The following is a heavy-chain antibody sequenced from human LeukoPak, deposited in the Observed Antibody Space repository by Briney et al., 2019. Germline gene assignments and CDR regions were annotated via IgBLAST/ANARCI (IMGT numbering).Heavy chain of an antibody. Sequence: GGSLRLSCAASGFTVSSNYMSWVRQAPGKVLEWVSAIYSGGSTYYADSVKGRFTISRDNSKNTLYLQMHSLRTEETAVYYCARAKFGTGSYYLYYFDYWGQGTLVTVSS. V-gene: IGHV3-66*01. CDR1: GFTVSSNY. CDR3: ARAKFGTGSYYLYYFDY. D-gene: IGHD3-10*01. CDR2: IYSGGST. J-gene: IGHJ4*02.